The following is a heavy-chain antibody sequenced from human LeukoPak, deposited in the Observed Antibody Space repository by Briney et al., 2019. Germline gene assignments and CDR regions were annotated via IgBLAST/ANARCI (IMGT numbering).Heavy chain of an antibody. CDR3: ARISAYDDS. Sequence: GGSLRLPCAASGFTFSSYAMSWVRQAPGKGLEWVSAISGSGGSTYYADSVKGRFTISRDNSRNTLYLQMNSLRAEDTGVYYCARISAYDDSWGQGTLVTVSS. D-gene: IGHD2/OR15-2a*01. CDR1: GFTFSSYA. V-gene: IGHV3-23*01. CDR2: ISGSGGST. J-gene: IGHJ5*01.